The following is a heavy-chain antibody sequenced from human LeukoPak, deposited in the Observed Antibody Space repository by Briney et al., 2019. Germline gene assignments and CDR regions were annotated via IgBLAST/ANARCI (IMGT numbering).Heavy chain of an antibody. CDR2: ISGSGGST. V-gene: IGHV3-23*01. CDR1: GFTFSSYA. J-gene: IGHJ4*02. Sequence: PGGSLRLSCATSGFTFSSYAMSWVRQAPGKGLEWVSVISGSGGSTYYADSVKGRFTISRDNSENTLYLQMNSLRAEDTAVCYCAKKYSSGFFDYWGQGTLVTVSS. D-gene: IGHD6-19*01. CDR3: AKKYSSGFFDY.